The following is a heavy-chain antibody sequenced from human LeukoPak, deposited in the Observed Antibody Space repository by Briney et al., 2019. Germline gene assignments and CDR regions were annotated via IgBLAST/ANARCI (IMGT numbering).Heavy chain of an antibody. V-gene: IGHV3-30*18. CDR3: AKESAPYYDYVWGSYRWDY. Sequence: GRSLRLSCAASGFTFSSYGMHWARQAPGKGLEWVAVISYDGSNKYYADSVKGRFTISRDNSKNTLYLQMNSLRAEDTAVYYCAKESAPYYDYVWGSYRWDYWGQGTLVTVSS. CDR2: ISYDGSNK. J-gene: IGHJ4*02. D-gene: IGHD3-16*02. CDR1: GFTFSSYG.